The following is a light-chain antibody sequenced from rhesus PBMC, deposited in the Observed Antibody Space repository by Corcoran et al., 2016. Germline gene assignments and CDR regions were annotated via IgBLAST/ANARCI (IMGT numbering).Light chain of an antibody. CDR3: LQYSSSTLT. J-gene: IGKJ4*01. CDR2: KAS. CDR1: QSISDW. V-gene: IGKV1-22*01. Sequence: DIQMTQSPSSLSASVGDTVTITCRASQSISDWLVWYQQKPGKAPKLPIYKASSLQRGVPSRFSGRGYGTDYTLTISSLQPEDFATYYWLQYSSSTLTVGGGTKVEIK.